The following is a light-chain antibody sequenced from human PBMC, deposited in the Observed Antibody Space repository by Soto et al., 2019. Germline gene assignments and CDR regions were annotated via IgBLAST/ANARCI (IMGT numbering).Light chain of an antibody. CDR1: QSISDN. CDR2: GAS. CDR3: QQYKSCPPFT. V-gene: IGKV3-15*01. J-gene: IGKJ4*01. Sequence: DIVMTQSPAILSVSLGERATLSCLASQSISDNLAWYQQISGQAPRLLIYGASTRPTGIPARFSGSGSGTEFTLTISSLQSEDFAIYYCQQYKSCPPFTFGGGTKGE.